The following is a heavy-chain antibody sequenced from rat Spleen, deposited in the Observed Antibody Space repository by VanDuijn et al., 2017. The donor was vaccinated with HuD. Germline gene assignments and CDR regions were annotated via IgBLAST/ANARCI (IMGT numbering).Heavy chain of an antibody. CDR3: TKTGTFDH. V-gene: IGHV5-20*01. D-gene: IGHD5-1*01. CDR2: ISFDGGNT. Sequence: EVQLVESGGGLVQPGRSLKLSCAASGFTFTDYYMAWVRQAPRKGLEWVASISFDGGNTYYRDSVKGRFTISRDNAKSSLYLQMDSLRSEDTATYYCTKTGTFDHWGQGVMVTVSS. J-gene: IGHJ2*01. CDR1: GFTFTDYY.